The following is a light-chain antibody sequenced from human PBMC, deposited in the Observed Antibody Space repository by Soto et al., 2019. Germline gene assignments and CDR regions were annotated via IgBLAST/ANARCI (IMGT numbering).Light chain of an antibody. CDR1: QSVSST. J-gene: IGKJ5*01. V-gene: IGKV3-15*01. CDR2: DTS. Sequence: EIVMTQSPATLSVSPVERATLSCRASQSVSSTLAWYHQKPGQAPSLLVYDTSTRATSVPARFSGSGSGTEFTLTISSLQSEDFGVYYCQQYNKWPITFGQGTRLEI. CDR3: QQYNKWPIT.